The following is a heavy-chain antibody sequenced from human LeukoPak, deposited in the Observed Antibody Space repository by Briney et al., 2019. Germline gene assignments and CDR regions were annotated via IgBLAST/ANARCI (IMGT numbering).Heavy chain of an antibody. CDR3: ATFCSSTSCLHGDAFDI. J-gene: IGHJ3*02. CDR2: INAGNGNT. V-gene: IGHV1-3*01. CDR1: GYTFTSYA. Sequence: ASVRVSCKASGYTFTSYAMHWVRQAPGQRLEWMGWINAGNGNTKYSQKFQGRVTITRDTSASTAYMELSSLRSEDTAVYYCATFCSSTSCLHGDAFDIWGQGTMVTVSS. D-gene: IGHD2-2*01.